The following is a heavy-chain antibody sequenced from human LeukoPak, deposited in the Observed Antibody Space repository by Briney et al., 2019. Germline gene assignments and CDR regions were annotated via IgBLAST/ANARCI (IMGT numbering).Heavy chain of an antibody. CDR3: ARGGDGYGWFDP. Sequence: SETLSLTCTVSGGSISSTSYYWGWIRQPPGKGLEWIGSIYYSGSTYYSPSLKSRVTMSVDTSKNQISLKLSSVTAADTAVYYCARGGDGYGWFDPWGQGTLVTVSS. V-gene: IGHV4-39*07. D-gene: IGHD5-24*01. CDR2: IYYSGST. CDR1: GGSISSTSYY. J-gene: IGHJ5*02.